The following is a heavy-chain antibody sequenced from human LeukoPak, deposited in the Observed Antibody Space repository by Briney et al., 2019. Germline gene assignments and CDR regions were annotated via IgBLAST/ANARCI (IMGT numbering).Heavy chain of an antibody. Sequence: GGSLRLSCAASGFTVSSNYMSWVRQAPGKGLEWVAVISYDGSNKYYADSVKGRFTISRDNSKNTLYLQMNSLRAEDTAVYYCAREAEVVAATFDYWGQGTLVTVSS. CDR3: AREAEVVAATFDY. CDR2: ISYDGSNK. CDR1: GFTVSSNY. V-gene: IGHV3-30*03. J-gene: IGHJ4*02. D-gene: IGHD2-15*01.